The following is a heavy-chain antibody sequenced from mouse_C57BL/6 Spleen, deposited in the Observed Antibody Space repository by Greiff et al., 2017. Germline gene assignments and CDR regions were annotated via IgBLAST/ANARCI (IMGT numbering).Heavy chain of an antibody. J-gene: IGHJ4*01. CDR2: IDPETGGT. D-gene: IGHD1-1*01. Sequence: VNVVESGAELVRPGASVTLSCKASGYTFTDYEMHWVKQTPVHGLEWIGAIDPETGGTAYNQKFKGKAILTADKSSSTAYMELRSLTSEDSAVXYCTRWDYGSSYPMDYWGQGTSVTVSS. V-gene: IGHV1-15*01. CDR3: TRWDYGSSYPMDY. CDR1: GYTFTDYE.